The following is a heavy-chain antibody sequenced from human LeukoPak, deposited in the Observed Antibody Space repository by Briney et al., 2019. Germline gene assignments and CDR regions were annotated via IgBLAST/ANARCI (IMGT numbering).Heavy chain of an antibody. CDR3: VLDHLANWFDP. J-gene: IGHJ5*02. D-gene: IGHD2/OR15-2a*01. CDR2: FYHSGST. V-gene: IGHV4-38-2*02. Sequence: PSETLSLTCTVSGFSISSGYYWGWIRQPPGKGLQWIGSFYHSGSTYYNPSLKSRVTISVDTSKNQFSLRLSSVTAADTAVYYCVLDHLANWFDPWGQGTLVTVSS. CDR1: GFSISSGYY.